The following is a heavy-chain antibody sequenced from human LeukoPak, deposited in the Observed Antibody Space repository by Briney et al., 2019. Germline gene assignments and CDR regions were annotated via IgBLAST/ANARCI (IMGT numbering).Heavy chain of an antibody. CDR3: AREGPRGNSQFDY. V-gene: IGHV3-30*03. J-gene: IGHJ4*02. CDR2: ISYDGSNK. Sequence: GGSLRLSCAASGFTFSSYGMHWVRQAPGKGLEWVAVISYDGSNKYYAESVKGRFTISRENTQNTLYLQMNSLRVEDTALYYCAREGPRGNSQFDYWGQGTLVTVSS. D-gene: IGHD2/OR15-2a*01. CDR1: GFTFSSYG.